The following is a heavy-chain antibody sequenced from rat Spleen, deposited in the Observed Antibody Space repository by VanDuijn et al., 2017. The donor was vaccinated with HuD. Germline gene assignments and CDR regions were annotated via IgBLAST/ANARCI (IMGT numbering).Heavy chain of an antibody. CDR1: GLTFSNSG. CDR2: IIYDGSRI. V-gene: IGHV5-29*01. D-gene: IGHD1-11*01. J-gene: IGHJ2*01. CDR3: ARGGGIDY. Sequence: EVELVESGGGLVQPGRSMKLSCVASGLTFSNSGMAWVRQAPTKGLEWVATIIYDGSRIYYRDSVKGRFTISRDDAKSTLYLQMDSLRSEDTATYYCARGGGIDYWGQGVTVTVSS.